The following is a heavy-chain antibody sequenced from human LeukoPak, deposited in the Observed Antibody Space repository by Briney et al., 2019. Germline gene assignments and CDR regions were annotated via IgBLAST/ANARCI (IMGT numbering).Heavy chain of an antibody. CDR1: GYTFTSYG. V-gene: IGHV1-18*01. J-gene: IGHJ3*02. D-gene: IGHD6-13*01. CDR3: AREGWYSSSWPDAFDI. CDR2: ISAYNGNT. Sequence: ASVKVSCKASGYTFTSYGISWVRQAPGQGLEWMGWISAYNGNTNYAQKLQGRVTMTTDTSTSTAYMELRSLRSDDTAVDYCAREGWYSSSWPDAFDIWGQGTMVTVSS.